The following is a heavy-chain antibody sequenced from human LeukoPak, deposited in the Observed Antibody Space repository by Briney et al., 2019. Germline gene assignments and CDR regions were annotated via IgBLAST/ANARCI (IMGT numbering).Heavy chain of an antibody. Sequence: GGSLRLSCSGSGFTFSTFGMHWVRQAPGKGLEWLAVISHDGSNKDYPDSVKGRFAISRDNSKNTLYLQMNSLRAEDTAVYYCAKDFWSGYYTGYYFDYWGQGTLVTVSS. CDR1: GFTFSTFG. V-gene: IGHV3-30*18. CDR2: ISHDGSNK. J-gene: IGHJ4*02. CDR3: AKDFWSGYYTGYYFDY. D-gene: IGHD3-3*01.